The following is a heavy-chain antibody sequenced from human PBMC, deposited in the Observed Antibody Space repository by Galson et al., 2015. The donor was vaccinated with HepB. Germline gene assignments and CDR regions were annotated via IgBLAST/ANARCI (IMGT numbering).Heavy chain of an antibody. CDR3: AKDIAASGDSSFDS. Sequence: SLRLSCAASGFTFDDYAMHWVRQPPGKGLEWVSGIRWSSSSIGYADSVKGRFTISRDNAKNSLYLQMNSRRPEDAAFYYCAKDIAASGDSSFDSWGQGTLVTASS. D-gene: IGHD6-13*01. V-gene: IGHV3-9*01. CDR2: IRWSSSSI. CDR1: GFTFDDYA. J-gene: IGHJ4*02.